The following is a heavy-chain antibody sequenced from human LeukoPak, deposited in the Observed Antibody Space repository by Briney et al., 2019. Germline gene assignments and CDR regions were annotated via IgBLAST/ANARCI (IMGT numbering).Heavy chain of an antibody. CDR2: INHSGST. CDR3: ARIRIHDYGDSVGGERGANYFDY. Sequence: SETLSLTCAVYGGSFSGYYWSWIRQPPGKGLEWIGEINHSGSTNYNPSLKSRVTISVDTSKNQFSLKLSSVAAADTAVYYCARIRIHDYGDSVGGERGANYFDYWGQGTLVTVSS. D-gene: IGHD4-17*01. CDR1: GGSFSGYY. J-gene: IGHJ4*02. V-gene: IGHV4-34*01.